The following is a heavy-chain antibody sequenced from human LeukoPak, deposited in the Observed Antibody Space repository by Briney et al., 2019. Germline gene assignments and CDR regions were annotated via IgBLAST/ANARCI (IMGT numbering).Heavy chain of an antibody. CDR2: LSYSGST. V-gene: IGHV4-39*01. D-gene: IGHD2-2*01. J-gene: IGHJ4*02. CDR3: ISAFGYQSSIAY. Sequence: SETLSLTCSVSAGSFSSGTYLWGWVRQPPGKGLEWIGCLSYSGSTYYNPSLKSRVTISVDTSRDQYSLILSSVTASDTAVYYGISAFGYQSSIAYWGRGSLVTASS. CDR1: AGSFSSGTYL.